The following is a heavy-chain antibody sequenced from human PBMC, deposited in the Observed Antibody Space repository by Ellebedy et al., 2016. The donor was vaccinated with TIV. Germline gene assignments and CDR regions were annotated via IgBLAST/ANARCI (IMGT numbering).Heavy chain of an antibody. CDR2: IWYDGSNK. J-gene: IGHJ4*02. CDR1: GFTFSSYG. D-gene: IGHD2-2*01. V-gene: IGHV3-30*02. Sequence: GESLKISXAASGFTFSSYGMHWVRQAPGKGLEWVAVIWYDGSNKYYADSVKGRFTISRDNSKNTLYLQMNSLRAEDTAVYYCATVPAASFDYWGQGTLVTVSS. CDR3: ATVPAASFDY.